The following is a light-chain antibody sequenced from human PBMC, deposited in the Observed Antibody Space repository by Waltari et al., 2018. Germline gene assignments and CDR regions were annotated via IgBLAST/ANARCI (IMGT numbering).Light chain of an antibody. CDR2: EVM. CDR1: SSDVGSYNR. J-gene: IGLJ1*01. CDR3: SSYTSSSTYV. Sequence: QSALTPPPSVSGSPGPSVTISCTGTSSDVGSYNRVSWYQQPPGTAPKLMVYEVMKRPAGAPERFSGSKSGTTASLTISGLQADDDAYYYCSSYTSSSTYVFGTGTKVTVL. V-gene: IGLV2-18*02.